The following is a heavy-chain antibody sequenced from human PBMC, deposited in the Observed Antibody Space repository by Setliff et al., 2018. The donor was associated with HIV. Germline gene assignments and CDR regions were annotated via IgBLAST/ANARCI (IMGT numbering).Heavy chain of an antibody. V-gene: IGHV1-46*01. D-gene: IGHD3-22*01. CDR2: INPSGGST. J-gene: IGHJ4*02. CDR1: GYTFTSYY. Sequence: ASVKVSCKASGYTFTSYYIHWVRQAPGQGLEWMGRINPSGGSTSYAQKFQGRVTMTRDTSTSTVYMELSSLRSEDTAVYYCARGRGRYYDSRSYLDYWGQGTQVTVSS. CDR3: ARGRGRYYDSRSYLDY.